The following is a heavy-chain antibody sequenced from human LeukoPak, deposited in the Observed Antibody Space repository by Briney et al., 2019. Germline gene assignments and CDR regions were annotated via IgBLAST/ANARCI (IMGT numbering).Heavy chain of an antibody. CDR1: GFTFSNYG. D-gene: IGHD4-23*01. J-gene: IGHJ4*02. Sequence: PGGSLRLSCAASGFTFSNYGMSWVRQAPGKGLEWVSAISDSGAGTYYADSVKGRFTISRDNSKNTLYLQMNSLRAEDTAVYYCARDFGRWFIDYWGQGTLVTVSS. V-gene: IGHV3-23*01. CDR3: ARDFGRWFIDY. CDR2: ISDSGAGT.